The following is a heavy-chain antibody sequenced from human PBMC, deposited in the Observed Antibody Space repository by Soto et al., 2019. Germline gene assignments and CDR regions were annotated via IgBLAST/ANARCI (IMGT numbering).Heavy chain of an antibody. J-gene: IGHJ4*02. CDR1: AASFSKYY. CDR2: IYFNGNT. Sequence: ETLSLTCTVSAASFSKYYWSWIRQPPGKGLEWIGYIYFNGNTNYNPSLKRRVTISIDTSKKQISLNLTSVTDADTAVYYCASVTFGGVVLAHWGQGTLVTV. CDR3: ASVTFGGVVLAH. V-gene: IGHV4-59*01. D-gene: IGHD3-16*01.